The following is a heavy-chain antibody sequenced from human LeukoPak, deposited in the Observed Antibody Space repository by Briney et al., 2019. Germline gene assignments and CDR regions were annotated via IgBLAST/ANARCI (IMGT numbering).Heavy chain of an antibody. J-gene: IGHJ4*02. Sequence: SVKVSCKASGGTFSIYAISWVRQAPGQGLEWMGRIIPILGIANYAQKFQGRVTITADKSTSTAYMELSSLRSEDTAVYYCARAGVAAAAQNYWGQGTLVTVSS. CDR2: IIPILGIA. CDR3: ARAGVAAAAQNY. CDR1: GGTFSIYA. V-gene: IGHV1-69*04. D-gene: IGHD6-13*01.